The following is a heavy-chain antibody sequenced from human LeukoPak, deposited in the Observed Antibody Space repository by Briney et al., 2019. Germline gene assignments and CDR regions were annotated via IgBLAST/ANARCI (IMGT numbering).Heavy chain of an antibody. Sequence: ASVKVSCTASGYTFTDYTMHWLRRAPGQRLDWMGWINGGSGNTKYSPEFQGRVTITRDTSAGTAYMELSSLRSEDTAVYYCANPRYDSSGHYYVDWGQGTLVTVSS. CDR3: ANPRYDSSGHYYVD. V-gene: IGHV1-3*01. CDR2: INGGSGNT. D-gene: IGHD3-22*01. CDR1: GYTFTDYT. J-gene: IGHJ4*02.